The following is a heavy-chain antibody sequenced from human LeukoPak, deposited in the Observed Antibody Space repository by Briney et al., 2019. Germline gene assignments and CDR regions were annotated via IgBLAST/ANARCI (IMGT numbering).Heavy chain of an antibody. CDR1: GFTFSSYA. CDR2: ISYDGSNK. D-gene: IGHD3-10*01. J-gene: IGHJ4*02. Sequence: SGGSLRLSCAASGFTFSSYAMHWVRQAPGKGLEWVAVISYDGSNKYYADSVKGRFTISRDNSKNPLYLQMNSLRAEDTAVYYCARDGHYYGSLDYWGQGTLVTVSS. CDR3: ARDGHYYGSLDY. V-gene: IGHV3-30-3*01.